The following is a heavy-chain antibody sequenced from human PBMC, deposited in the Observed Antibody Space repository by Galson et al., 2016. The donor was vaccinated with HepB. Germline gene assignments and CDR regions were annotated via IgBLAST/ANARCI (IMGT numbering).Heavy chain of an antibody. Sequence: SLRLSCAASGFRFSDYGLHWVRQAPGKGLEWVTFISYDGSRKSYADSVKGRFTISRDNSKSTLFLHMSSLRPEDTALYYCAKEEDAVVVEGASPHFDYWGPGILVTVSS. CDR2: ISYDGSRK. CDR3: AKEEDAVVVEGASPHFDY. V-gene: IGHV3-30*18. D-gene: IGHD2-15*01. J-gene: IGHJ4*02. CDR1: GFRFSDYG.